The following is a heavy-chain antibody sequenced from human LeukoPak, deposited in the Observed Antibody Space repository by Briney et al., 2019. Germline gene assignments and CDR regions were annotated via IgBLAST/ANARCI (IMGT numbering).Heavy chain of an antibody. J-gene: IGHJ6*03. D-gene: IGHD3-9*01. V-gene: IGHV4-59*01. CDR1: GGSISSYY. CDR2: IYYSGST. CDR3: AKTYYDILTGYGGPYYMDV. Sequence: SETLSLTCTVSGGSISSYYWSWVRQPPGKGLEWIGYIYYSGSTNYNPSLKSRVTISVDTSKNQFSLKLSSVTAADTAVYYCAKTYYDILTGYGGPYYMDVWGKGTTVTVSS.